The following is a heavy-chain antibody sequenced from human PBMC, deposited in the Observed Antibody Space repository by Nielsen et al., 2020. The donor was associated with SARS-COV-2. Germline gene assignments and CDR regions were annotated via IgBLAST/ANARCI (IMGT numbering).Heavy chain of an antibody. CDR2: ISSSGSTI. V-gene: IGHV3-11*01. CDR3: ARDYHGSGSYYQYYYYYYMDV. D-gene: IGHD3-10*01. Sequence: RQAPGKGLEWVSYISSSGSTIYYADSVKGRFTISRDNAKNSLYLQMNSLRAEDTAVYYCARDYHGSGSYYQYYYYYYMDVWGKGTTVTVSS. J-gene: IGHJ6*03.